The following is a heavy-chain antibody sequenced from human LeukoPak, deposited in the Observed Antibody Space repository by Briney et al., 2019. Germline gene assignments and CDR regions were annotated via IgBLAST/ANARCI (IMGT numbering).Heavy chain of an antibody. CDR3: ARGACTQGVCNDPDFDY. V-gene: IGHV3-74*01. D-gene: IGHD2-8*01. J-gene: IGHJ4*02. Sequence: PGGSLRLSCAASGXTFSNYWMYWVRQAPGKGQVWVSRINSDGSSTNYADSVTGRFTISRDNAKNTLYLQMNSLRAEDTAVYFCARGACTQGVCNDPDFDYWGQGALVTVSS. CDR1: GXTFSNYW. CDR2: INSDGSST.